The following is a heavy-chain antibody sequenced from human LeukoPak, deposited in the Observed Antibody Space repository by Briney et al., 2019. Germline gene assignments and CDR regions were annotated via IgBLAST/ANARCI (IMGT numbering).Heavy chain of an antibody. V-gene: IGHV4-34*01. J-gene: IGHJ4*02. CDR2: INHSGST. Sequence: SETLSLTCAVYGGSFSGYYWSWIRQPPGKGLEGIGEINHSGSTNYNPSLKSRVTISADTSKNQFSLKLSSVTAADTAVYYCARGPRIAAAGTGVNYWGQGTLVTVSS. D-gene: IGHD6-13*01. CDR3: ARGPRIAAAGTGVNY. CDR1: GGSFSGYY.